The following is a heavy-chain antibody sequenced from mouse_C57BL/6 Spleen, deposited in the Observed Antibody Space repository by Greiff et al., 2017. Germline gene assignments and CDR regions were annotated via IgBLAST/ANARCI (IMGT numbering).Heavy chain of an antibody. CDR1: GYTFTDYY. J-gene: IGHJ2*01. CDR2: IYPGSGNT. Sequence: QVQLKESGAELVRPGASVKLSCKASGYTFTDYYINWVKQRPGQGLEWIARIYPGSGNTYYNEKFKGKATLTAEKSSSTAYMQLSSLTSEDSAVYFCARDYYGSSSYWGQGTTRTVSS. D-gene: IGHD1-1*01. V-gene: IGHV1-76*01. CDR3: ARDYYGSSSY.